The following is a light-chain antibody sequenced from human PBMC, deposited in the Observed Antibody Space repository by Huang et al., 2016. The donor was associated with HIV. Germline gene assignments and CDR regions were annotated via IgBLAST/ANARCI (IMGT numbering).Light chain of an antibody. CDR2: LGS. Sequence: DIVMTQSPLSLPVTPGESASISCRSSQSLLHTNEYNYLDWYVLRPGQSPQLLIYLGSHRATGVPDRFSGSGSGTDFTLEISKVEAGDVGAYYCMEGLQTPPNTFGQGTRLEI. J-gene: IGKJ2*01. CDR1: QSLLHTNEYNY. CDR3: MEGLQTPPNT. V-gene: IGKV2-28*01.